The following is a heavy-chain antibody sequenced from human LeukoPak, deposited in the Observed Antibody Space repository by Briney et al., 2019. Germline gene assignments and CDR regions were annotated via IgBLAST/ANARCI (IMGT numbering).Heavy chain of an antibody. D-gene: IGHD6-19*01. Sequence: GGSLRLSCAASGFTFSSYAMHWVRQAPGKGLEWVAVISYDGSNKYYADSVKGRFTISRDNSKNTLYLQMNSLRAEDTAVYYCAVAVAVYYYYGMDVWGQGTTVTVSS. CDR2: ISYDGSNK. CDR3: AVAVAVYYYYGMDV. CDR1: GFTFSSYA. V-gene: IGHV3-30*04. J-gene: IGHJ6*02.